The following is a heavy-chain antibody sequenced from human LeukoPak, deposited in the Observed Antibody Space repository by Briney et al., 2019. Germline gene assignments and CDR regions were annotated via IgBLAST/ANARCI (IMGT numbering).Heavy chain of an antibody. CDR3: AKDAGIAVAGRQDY. D-gene: IGHD6-19*01. V-gene: IGHV3-9*01. CDR2: ISWNSGSI. Sequence: GRSLRLSCAASGFTFDDYAMHWVRQAPGKGLEWVSGISWNSGSIGYADSVKGRLTISRDNAKNSLYLQMNSLRAEDTALYYCAKDAGIAVAGRQDYWGQGTLVTVSS. CDR1: GFTFDDYA. J-gene: IGHJ4*02.